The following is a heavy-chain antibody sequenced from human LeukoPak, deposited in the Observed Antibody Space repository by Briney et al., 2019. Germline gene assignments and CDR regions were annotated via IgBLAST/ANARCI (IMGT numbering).Heavy chain of an antibody. Sequence: GASVKVSCKASGYTVTSYGISWVRQAPGQGLEWMGWISAYNGNTNYAQKLQGRVTMTPDTSTSTAYMELRSLRSDDTAVYYCARVIRSSYYYYYYMVVWGKGTTVTVSS. CDR2: ISAYNGNT. CDR3: ARVIRSSYYYYYYMVV. CDR1: GYTVTSYG. V-gene: IGHV1-18*01. D-gene: IGHD1-26*01. J-gene: IGHJ6*03.